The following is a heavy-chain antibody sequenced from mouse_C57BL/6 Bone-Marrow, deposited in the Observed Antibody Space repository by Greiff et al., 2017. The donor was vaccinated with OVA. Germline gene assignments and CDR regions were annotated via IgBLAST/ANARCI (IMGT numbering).Heavy chain of an antibody. J-gene: IGHJ4*01. V-gene: IGHV1-53*01. CDR1: GYTFTSYW. CDR3: ARYYYGSSYPYYYAMDY. CDR2: INPSNGGT. Sequence: VKLQQPGTELVKPGASVKLSCKASGYTFTSYWMHWVKQRPGQGLEWIGNINPSNGGTNYNEKFKSKATLTVDKSSSTAYMQLSSLTSEDSAVYYCARYYYGSSYPYYYAMDYWGQGTSVTVSS. D-gene: IGHD1-1*01.